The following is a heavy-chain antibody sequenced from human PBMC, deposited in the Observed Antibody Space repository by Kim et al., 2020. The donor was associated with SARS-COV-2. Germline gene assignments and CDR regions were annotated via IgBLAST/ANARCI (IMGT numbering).Heavy chain of an antibody. CDR3: AKAGPLRYFDWLYVDY. D-gene: IGHD3-9*01. Sequence: GGSLRLSCAASGFTFSSYAMSWVRQAPGKGLEWVSAISGSGGSTYYADSVKGRFTIFRDNSKNTLYLQMNSLRAEDTAVYYCAKAGPLRYFDWLYVDYWGQGTLVTVSS. V-gene: IGHV3-23*01. J-gene: IGHJ4*02. CDR1: GFTFSSYA. CDR2: ISGSGGST.